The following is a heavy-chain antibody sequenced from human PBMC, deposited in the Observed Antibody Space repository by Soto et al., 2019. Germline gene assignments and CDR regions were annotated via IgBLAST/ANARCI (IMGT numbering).Heavy chain of an antibody. V-gene: IGHV3-30*18. J-gene: IGHJ2*01. CDR1: GFTFNNYG. CDR2: VSYDGRVQ. D-gene: IGHD6-19*01. Sequence: QVQLVESGGGVVQPGGSLRLSCAASGFTFNNYGMHWVRQAPGEGLEWVAVVSYDGRVQYYADSAKGRFTISRDNSKNTLYLQMNSLRDDDTAVYYCAKEISPKAGKWYFDLWGRGTLVTGSS. CDR3: AKEISPKAGKWYFDL.